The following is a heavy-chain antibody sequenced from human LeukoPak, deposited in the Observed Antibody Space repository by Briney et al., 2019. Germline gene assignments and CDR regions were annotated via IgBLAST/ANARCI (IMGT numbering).Heavy chain of an antibody. Sequence: ASVTVSCTASGYTFTSYYMHWVRQAPGQGLEWMGIINPNGGSPSYAQKFQGRVTMTRDTSTSTVYMELSSLRSEDTAMYYCARETASLSPEDIVVVPTATYFDYWGQGTLVTVSS. D-gene: IGHD2-2*01. CDR3: ARETASLSPEDIVVVPTATYFDY. J-gene: IGHJ4*02. CDR1: GYTFTSYY. V-gene: IGHV1-46*01. CDR2: INPNGGSP.